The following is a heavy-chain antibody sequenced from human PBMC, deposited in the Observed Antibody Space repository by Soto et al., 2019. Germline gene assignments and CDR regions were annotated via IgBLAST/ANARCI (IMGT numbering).Heavy chain of an antibody. Sequence: QITLKESGPTLVKPTQTLTLTCTFSGFSLSSSAVGVGWIRQPPGKALEWLALIYWDDNEYYSPSLKSRLTITNDTSKNQVVITMTNMDPVDTATYFCAHGSGWLFDYWGQGILVTVSS. CDR3: AHGSGWLFDY. CDR2: IYWDDNE. J-gene: IGHJ4*02. CDR1: GFSLSSSAVG. D-gene: IGHD6-19*01. V-gene: IGHV2-5*02.